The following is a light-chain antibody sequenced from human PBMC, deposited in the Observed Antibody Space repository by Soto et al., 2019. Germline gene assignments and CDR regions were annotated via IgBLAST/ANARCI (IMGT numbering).Light chain of an antibody. CDR3: QQYVNSRLLT. J-gene: IGKJ4*01. CDR2: GAS. V-gene: IGKV3-20*01. Sequence: EIVLTQSPDSLSLSPGERATLSCRASQSVNSRYLTWYQHKPGQPPRLLVYGASSRATGVPERFSGSGSGTDFTLTISRLEPEDFAVYYCQQYVNSRLLTFGGGTKVEI. CDR1: QSVNSRY.